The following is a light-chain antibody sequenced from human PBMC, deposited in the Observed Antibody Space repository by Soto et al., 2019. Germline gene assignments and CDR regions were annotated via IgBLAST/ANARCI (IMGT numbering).Light chain of an antibody. CDR3: QQYNSYLYT. CDR2: KAS. CDR1: QSISTW. J-gene: IGKJ2*01. V-gene: IGKV1-5*03. Sequence: DIQMTQSPSTLSASVGDRVTITCRASQSISTWLAWYQQKPGKAPKLLIYKASSLESGVPSRFSGSGSGTDFTLTISSLQPDDFATYDCQQYNSYLYTFGQGTKLEIK.